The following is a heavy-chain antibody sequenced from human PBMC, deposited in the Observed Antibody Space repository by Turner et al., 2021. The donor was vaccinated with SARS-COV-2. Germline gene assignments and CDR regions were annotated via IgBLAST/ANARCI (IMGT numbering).Heavy chain of an antibody. V-gene: IGHV3-7*01. CDR3: ARRRGMDV. J-gene: IGHJ6*02. CDR1: GFTFSSFW. CDR2: IKEDGSEK. Sequence: EVQLVESGGGLVQPGGSLILSCVSSGFTFSSFWMSWVRQGPGKGLEWVANIKEDGSEKYYVDSVKGRFTISRDNAKNSVYLQMNSLRAEDTAVYYCARRRGMDVWGQGTTVTVSS.